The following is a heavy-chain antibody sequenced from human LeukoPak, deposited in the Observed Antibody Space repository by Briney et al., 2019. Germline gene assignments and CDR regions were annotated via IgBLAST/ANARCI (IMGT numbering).Heavy chain of an antibody. J-gene: IGHJ4*02. CDR2: ISVYNHNT. CDR1: GYTFPTSG. D-gene: IGHD2-8*01. Sequence: ASVKVSCKASGYTFPTSGISWVRQAPGQGLEWMGWISVYNHNTNYAQMFQGRVTVTTDTSTRTAYMELRSLRSDDTAVYYCARTNLDCKNGVCYDYWGQGTLVTVSS. V-gene: IGHV1-18*01. CDR3: ARTNLDCKNGVCYDY.